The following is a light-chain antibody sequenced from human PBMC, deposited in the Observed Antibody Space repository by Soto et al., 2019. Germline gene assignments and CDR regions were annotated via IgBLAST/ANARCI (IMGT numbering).Light chain of an antibody. J-gene: IGKJ3*01. V-gene: IGKV3-20*01. CDR1: QYVSVRF. Sequence: EIVLTQSPGTLSLSPGESATLSCRASQYVSVRFLAWYQQKPGQAPRLLIYGASDRATGIPDRFTGSGSGTDFTLTINRLEPEDFAVYFCQQYGSSLLTFGPGTKVDIK. CDR2: GAS. CDR3: QQYGSSLLT.